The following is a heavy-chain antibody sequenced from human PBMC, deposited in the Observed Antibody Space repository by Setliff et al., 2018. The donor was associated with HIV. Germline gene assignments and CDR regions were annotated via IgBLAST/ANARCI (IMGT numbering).Heavy chain of an antibody. J-gene: IGHJ3*02. V-gene: IGHV1-2*02. CDR2: DNPDNVVL. Sequence: ASVKVSCKASGYNFTGYHINWVRQAPGQGLEWMGWDNPDNVVLKSAQKFQGRVTMTRDTSINTAYMELSSLKSDDTAVYYCASPSFWGSGARNIDAFDMWGQGTLVTVSS. D-gene: IGHD7-27*01. CDR3: ASPSFWGSGARNIDAFDM. CDR1: GYNFTGYH.